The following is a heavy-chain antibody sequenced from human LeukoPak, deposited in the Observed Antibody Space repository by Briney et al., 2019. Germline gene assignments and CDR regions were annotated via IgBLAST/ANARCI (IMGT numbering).Heavy chain of an antibody. CDR2: TYSSGST. D-gene: IGHD2-21*02. CDR1: GGSLSINY. V-gene: IGHV4-4*07. J-gene: IGHJ4*02. CDR3: ARAGRGVTAIDY. Sequence: SETLSLTCTVSGGSLSINYWSWIRQPAGKGLEWIGRTYSSGSTNYNPSLKSRVTMSVDTSKSQFSLKLTSVTAADTAVYYCARAGRGVTAIDYWGQGTLVTVSS.